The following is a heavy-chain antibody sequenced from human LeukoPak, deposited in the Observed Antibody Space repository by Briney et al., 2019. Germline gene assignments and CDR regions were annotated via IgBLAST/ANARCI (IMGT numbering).Heavy chain of an antibody. D-gene: IGHD2-2*01. CDR2: ISGSGGST. Sequence: GGSLRLSCAASGFTFSSYSMSWVRQAPGKGLEWVSGISGSGGSTDYAGSVKGRFTISRDNSKSTLYLQMNSLRVEDTAVYYCAKDPGYQVVYCFDYWGQGTLVTVSS. CDR3: AKDPGYQVVYCFDY. V-gene: IGHV3-23*01. J-gene: IGHJ4*02. CDR1: GFTFSSYS.